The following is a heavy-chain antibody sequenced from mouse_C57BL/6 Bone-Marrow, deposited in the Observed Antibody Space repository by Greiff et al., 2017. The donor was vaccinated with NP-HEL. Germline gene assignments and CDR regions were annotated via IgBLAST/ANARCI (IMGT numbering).Heavy chain of an antibody. CDR1: GFTFTDYY. Sequence: EVHLVESGGGLVQPGGSLSLSCAASGFTFTDYYMSWVRQPPGKALEWLGFIRNKANGYTTEYSASVKGRFTISRDNSQSILYLQMNALRAEDSATYYCARYRAPLGGEFAYWGQGTLVTVSA. CDR3: ARYRAPLGGEFAY. D-gene: IGHD4-1*01. J-gene: IGHJ3*01. V-gene: IGHV7-3*01. CDR2: IRNKANGYTT.